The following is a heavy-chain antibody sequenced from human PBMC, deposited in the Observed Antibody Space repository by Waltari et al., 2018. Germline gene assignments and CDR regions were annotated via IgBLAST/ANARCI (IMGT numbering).Heavy chain of an antibody. J-gene: IGHJ6*02. D-gene: IGHD2-8*01. V-gene: IGHV3-23*01. CDR2: LTGGGNT. CDR3: AKAFRCSDGVCHGMDV. Sequence: EVQLLESGGGLAQPGGSLRLSCAASGFTLSAYAMRWVRQGPGKGLGWVSTLTGGGNTYYADSVKGRFTISRDTSKNTVYLQLNNLRAEDTALYYCAKAFRCSDGVCHGMDVWGQGTTVTVSS. CDR1: GFTLSAYA.